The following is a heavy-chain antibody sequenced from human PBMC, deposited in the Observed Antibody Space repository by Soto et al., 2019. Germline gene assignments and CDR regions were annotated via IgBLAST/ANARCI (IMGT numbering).Heavy chain of an antibody. Sequence: GGSLRLSCAASGFTFSSYAMSWVRQAPGKGLEWVSAISGSGGSTYYADSVKGRFTISRDNSKNTLYLQMNSLRAEDTAVYYCAKDAILWFGESTNWFDPWGQGTLVTVSS. CDR2: ISGSGGST. D-gene: IGHD3-10*01. V-gene: IGHV3-23*01. CDR1: GFTFSSYA. CDR3: AKDAILWFGESTNWFDP. J-gene: IGHJ5*02.